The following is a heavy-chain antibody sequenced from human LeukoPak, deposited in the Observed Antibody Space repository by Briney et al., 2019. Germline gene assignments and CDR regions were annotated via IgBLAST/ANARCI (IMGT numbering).Heavy chain of an antibody. CDR1: GSTFTSYD. Sequence: ASVKVSFKASGSTFTSYDINWVRPATGQGLEWMGWMNPNSGNTGYAQKFQGRVTMTRNTSISTAYMELSSLRSEDTAVYYCARVSKSGWYNPFYYYGMGVWGQGTTVTVSS. CDR2: MNPNSGNT. J-gene: IGHJ6*02. D-gene: IGHD6-19*01. CDR3: ARVSKSGWYNPFYYYGMGV. V-gene: IGHV1-8*01.